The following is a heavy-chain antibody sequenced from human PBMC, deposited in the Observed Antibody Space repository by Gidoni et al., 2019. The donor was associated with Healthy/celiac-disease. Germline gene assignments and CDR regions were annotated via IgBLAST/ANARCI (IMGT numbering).Heavy chain of an antibody. CDR3: ARWSKDAFDI. Sequence: QITLKESGPTLVKPTQTLTLTCPVSGFSLSTIGVGVGWIRQPPGKALEWLALIYWDDDKRYSPSLKSRLTSTKDTSKNQVVLTMTNRDPVDTATYYCARWSKDAFDIWGQGTMVTVSS. V-gene: IGHV2-5*02. CDR2: IYWDDDK. D-gene: IGHD2-8*02. J-gene: IGHJ3*02. CDR1: GFSLSTIGVG.